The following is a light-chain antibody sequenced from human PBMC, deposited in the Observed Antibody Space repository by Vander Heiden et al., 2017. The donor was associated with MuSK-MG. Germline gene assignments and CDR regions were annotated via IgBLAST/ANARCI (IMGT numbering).Light chain of an antibody. V-gene: IGLV2-23*02. CDR1: SSDVGSYNL. Sequence: QSALTQPASVSGSPGQSITISCTGTSSDVGSYNLVSWYQQHPGKAPKLMIYEVSKRPSGVSNRFSGSTFGNTASLTISGLQAEDEADYYCCSYAGSSTGVFGGGTKLTVL. CDR3: CSYAGSSTGV. J-gene: IGLJ2*01. CDR2: EVS.